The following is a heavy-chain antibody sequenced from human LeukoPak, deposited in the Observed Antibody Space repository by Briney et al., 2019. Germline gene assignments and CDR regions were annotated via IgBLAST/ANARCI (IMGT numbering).Heavy chain of an antibody. CDR2: IRYDGSNT. V-gene: IGHV3-33*01. J-gene: IGHJ3*02. CDR1: GFTVSSSA. Sequence: GGSLRLSCAASGFTVSSSAMHWVRQPPGKGLEWVAVIRYDGSNTYYTDSVKGRFTISRDNSKNTLYLQMDSLRAEDTAVYYCARGGIITSYAFEIWGQGAMVTVSS. CDR3: ARGGIITSYAFEI. D-gene: IGHD1-26*01.